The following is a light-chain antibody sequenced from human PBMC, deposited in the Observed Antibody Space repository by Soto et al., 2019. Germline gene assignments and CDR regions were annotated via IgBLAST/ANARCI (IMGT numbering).Light chain of an antibody. V-gene: IGKV3-20*01. Sequence: EIVMTQSPATLSVSPGERATLSCRASQSVSSNLAWYQQKPGQAPRLLIYGVSRRATGIPDRFSGSGSGTDFTLTINRLEPEDFAVYFCQQYGNLPLTFGGGTKVDI. CDR3: QQYGNLPLT. CDR1: QSVSSN. J-gene: IGKJ4*01. CDR2: GVS.